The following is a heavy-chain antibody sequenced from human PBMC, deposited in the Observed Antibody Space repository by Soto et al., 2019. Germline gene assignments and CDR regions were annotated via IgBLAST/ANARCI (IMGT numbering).Heavy chain of an antibody. D-gene: IGHD2-2*02. J-gene: IGHJ6*02. CDR2: INPNSGAT. CDR3: AKDQGGYMVSGMDV. CDR1: GYTFTDYY. Sequence: QVQLVQSRAEVKKPGASVNVSCKASGYTFTDYYIYWLRQAPGHGLEWMGWINPNSGATNYAHNFQGRVTMTRDTSIRAAYMELSRLSSDDTAVYYCAKDQGGYMVSGMDVWCQGTTVTVSS. V-gene: IGHV1-2*02.